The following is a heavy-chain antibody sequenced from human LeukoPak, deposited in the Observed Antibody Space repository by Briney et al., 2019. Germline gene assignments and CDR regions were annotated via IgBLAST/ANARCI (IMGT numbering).Heavy chain of an antibody. V-gene: IGHV5-51*01. CDR2: IYPGDSDT. J-gene: IGHJ3*02. D-gene: IGHD3-10*01. CDR3: ARASWFHDAFDI. CDR1: GYRFTSYW. Sequence: GESLKISFKGSGYRFTSYWIGWVRQVPGKGLEWMGIIYPGDSDTRYSPSFQGQVTISADKSISTAYLQWSSLKASDTAMYYCARASWFHDAFDIWGQGTMVTVSS.